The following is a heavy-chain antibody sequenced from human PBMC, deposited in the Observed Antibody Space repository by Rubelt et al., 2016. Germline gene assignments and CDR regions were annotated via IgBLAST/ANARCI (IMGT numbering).Heavy chain of an antibody. CDR3: AGGYRGAVWNHPYYLDY. D-gene: IGHD1-14*01. CDR1: GYSISSGYY. J-gene: IGHJ4*02. V-gene: IGHV4-38-2*01. CDR2: VFHGRST. Sequence: QVELQESGPGLVKPSETLSLICAVSGYSISSGYYWGRIRQPPGKGLEWIGSVFHGRSTYYNPSLKSRVTISLDTSKNQFTRRRLSVPATDTAVYCCAGGYRGAVWNHPYYLDYWGQGALVTVSS.